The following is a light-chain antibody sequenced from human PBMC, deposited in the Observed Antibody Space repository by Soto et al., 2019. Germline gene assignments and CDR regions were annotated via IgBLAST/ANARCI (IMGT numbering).Light chain of an antibody. V-gene: IGKV1-27*01. CDR3: QKYNSAPRT. Sequence: DIKMTQSPSSLSASVGDRVTITCRASQGISNYLAWYQQEPGKVPKLLIYAASTLQSGVPSRFSGSGSGTDFTLTISSLQPEDVATYYCQKYNSAPRTFGQGTKVEIK. CDR1: QGISNY. CDR2: AAS. J-gene: IGKJ1*01.